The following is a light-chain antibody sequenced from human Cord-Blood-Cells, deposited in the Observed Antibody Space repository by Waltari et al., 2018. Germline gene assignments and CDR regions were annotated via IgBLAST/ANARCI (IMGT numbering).Light chain of an antibody. Sequence: QSALTQPASVSGSPGQSITISCTGTSSDVGGYNYVSWYQQHPGKAPKLMIYEVSNRPSGVPKRFSGSKSGNTASLTISGLQAEDEADYYCSSYTSSSTVVFGGGTKLTVL. CDR1: SSDVGGYNY. CDR3: SSYTSSSTVV. CDR2: EVS. J-gene: IGLJ2*01. V-gene: IGLV2-14*01.